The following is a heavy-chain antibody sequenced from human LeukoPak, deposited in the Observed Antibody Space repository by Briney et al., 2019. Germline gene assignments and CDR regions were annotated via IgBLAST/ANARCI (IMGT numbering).Heavy chain of an antibody. CDR1: GFTFSSYG. D-gene: IGHD6-19*01. J-gene: IGHJ4*02. V-gene: IGHV3-30*18. CDR3: AKDRRQWLKLFDY. CDR2: ISYDGSNK. Sequence: GRSLRLSCAASGFTFSSYGMHWVRQAPGKGLEWVAVISYDGSNKYYADSVKGRFTISRDNSKNTLYLQMNSLRAEDTAVYYCAKDRRQWLKLFDYWGQGTLVTVPS.